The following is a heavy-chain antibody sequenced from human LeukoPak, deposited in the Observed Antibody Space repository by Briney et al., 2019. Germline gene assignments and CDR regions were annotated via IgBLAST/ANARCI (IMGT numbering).Heavy chain of an antibody. Sequence: SETLSLTCSVSGSSFNSYYWSWIRQPAGKGLEWIGRIHTSRSAEYSPSLQSRVTISVDMSKKEFSLKLTSVTAADTAVYYCARDIIYLIDEDYGWGQGTLVTVSS. CDR3: ARDIIYLIDEDYG. D-gene: IGHD4-17*01. CDR1: GSSFNSYY. J-gene: IGHJ4*02. CDR2: IHTSRSA. V-gene: IGHV4-4*07.